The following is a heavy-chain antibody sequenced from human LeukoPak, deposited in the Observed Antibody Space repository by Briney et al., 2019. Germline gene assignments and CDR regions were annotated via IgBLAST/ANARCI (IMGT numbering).Heavy chain of an antibody. CDR2: IIPIFGTA. CDR1: GGTFSTDA. D-gene: IGHD3-3*01. CDR3: ARLYYDFWSGPAD. J-gene: IGHJ4*02. Sequence: ASVKVSCKASGGTFSTDAINWVRQAPGQGLEWMGGIIPIFGTANYAQKFQGRVTITADESTSTAYMELRSLRSDDTAVYYCARLYYDFWSGPADWGQGTLVTVSS. V-gene: IGHV1-69*13.